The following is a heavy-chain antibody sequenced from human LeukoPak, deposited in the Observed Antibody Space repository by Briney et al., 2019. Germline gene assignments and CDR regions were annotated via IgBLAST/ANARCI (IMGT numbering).Heavy chain of an antibody. CDR2: INAGNGNT. D-gene: IGHD1-14*01. Sequence: ASVKVSCKASGYTFTSYAMHWVRQAPGQRLEWMGWINAGNGNTKYSQKFQGRVTITRDTSASTAYMELSSLRSEDTAVYYCAIVGGDRRAFDYWGQGTLVTVSS. J-gene: IGHJ4*02. CDR1: GYTFTSYA. V-gene: IGHV1-3*01. CDR3: AIVGGDRRAFDY.